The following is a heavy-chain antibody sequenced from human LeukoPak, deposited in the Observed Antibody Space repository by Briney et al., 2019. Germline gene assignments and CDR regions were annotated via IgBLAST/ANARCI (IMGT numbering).Heavy chain of an antibody. CDR1: GDSVSSDSAA. Sequence: SQTLSATCAISGDSVSSDSAAWNWIRQTPSRGLEWLGRTYYRSQWFIDYAVSVKTRITIKADTSRNQFSLELNPVTPEDTGVYYCARGSGYYDTGSFSFVDNWGQGTLVTVSS. V-gene: IGHV6-1*01. CDR2: TYYRSQWFI. CDR3: ARGSGYYDTGSFSFVDN. J-gene: IGHJ4*02. D-gene: IGHD3-22*01.